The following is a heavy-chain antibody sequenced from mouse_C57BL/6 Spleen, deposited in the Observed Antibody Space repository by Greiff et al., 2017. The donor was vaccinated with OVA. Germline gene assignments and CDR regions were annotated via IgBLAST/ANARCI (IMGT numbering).Heavy chain of an antibody. Sequence: EVQLQQSGPELVKPGASVKISCKASGYSFTGYYMNWVKQSPEKSLEWIGEINPSTGGTTYNQKFKAKATLTVDKSSSTAYMQLKSLTSEDSAVYYCARGGGSYEHFDVWGTGTTGTVSS. CDR2: INPSTGGT. V-gene: IGHV1-42*01. D-gene: IGHD1-1*02. CDR1: GYSFTGYY. J-gene: IGHJ1*03. CDR3: ARGGGSYEHFDV.